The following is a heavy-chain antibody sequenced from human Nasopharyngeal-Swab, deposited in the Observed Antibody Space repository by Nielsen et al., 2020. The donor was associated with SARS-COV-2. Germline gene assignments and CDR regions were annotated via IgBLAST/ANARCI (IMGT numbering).Heavy chain of an antibody. J-gene: IGHJ4*02. V-gene: IGHV4-31*03. CDR1: GGSISSGCYY. Sequence: SETLSLTCTVSGGSISSGCYYWSWIRQHPGKGLEWIGYIYYSGSTYYNPSLKSRVTISVDTSKNQFSLKLSSVTAADTAVYYCARCGFLEWLPGHFDYWGQGTLVTVSS. CDR2: IYYSGST. CDR3: ARCGFLEWLPGHFDY. D-gene: IGHD3-3*01.